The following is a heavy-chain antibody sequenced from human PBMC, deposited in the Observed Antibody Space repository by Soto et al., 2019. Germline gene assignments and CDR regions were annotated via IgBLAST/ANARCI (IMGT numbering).Heavy chain of an antibody. CDR1: GFTFSSYG. Sequence: GGSLRLSCAASGFTFSSYGMHWVRQAPGKGLEWVAVISYDGSNKYYADSVKGRFTISRDNSKNTLYLQMNSLRAEDTAVYYCARDSPWNSESSGLDYWGQGTLVTVSS. J-gene: IGHJ4*02. CDR2: ISYDGSNK. CDR3: ARDSPWNSESSGLDY. D-gene: IGHD1-1*01. V-gene: IGHV3-30*19.